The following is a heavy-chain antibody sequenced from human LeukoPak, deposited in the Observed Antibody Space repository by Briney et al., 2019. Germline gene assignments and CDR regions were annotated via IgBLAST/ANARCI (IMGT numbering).Heavy chain of an antibody. CDR2: IYYSGST. V-gene: IGHV4-30-4*01. CDR3: ARDPRRGYSYGHDAFDI. Sequence: SETLSLTCTVSGGSISSGDYYWSWIRQPPGKGLEWIGYIYYSGSTYYNPSLKSRVTISVDTSKNQFSLKLSSVTAADTAVYYCARDPRRGYSYGHDAFDIWGQGTMVTVSS. CDR1: GGSISSGDYY. D-gene: IGHD5-18*01. J-gene: IGHJ3*02.